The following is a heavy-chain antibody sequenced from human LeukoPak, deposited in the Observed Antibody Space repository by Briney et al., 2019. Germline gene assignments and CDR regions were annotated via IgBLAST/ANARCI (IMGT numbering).Heavy chain of an antibody. CDR3: ARLNYYDSSGYYAFDI. Sequence: SETLSLTCTVSGGSVSSDTYYWSWLRQPPGKGLECIGYIYYSGSTNYNPSLKTPVTMSVDTSKNQFSLKLSSVTAADTAVYYCARLNYYDSSGYYAFDIWGQGTMVTVSS. CDR1: GGSVSSDTYY. D-gene: IGHD3-22*01. V-gene: IGHV4-61*01. J-gene: IGHJ3*02. CDR2: IYYSGST.